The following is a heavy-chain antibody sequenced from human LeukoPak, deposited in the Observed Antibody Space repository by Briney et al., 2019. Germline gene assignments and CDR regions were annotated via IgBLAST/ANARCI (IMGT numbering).Heavy chain of an antibody. Sequence: GGSLRLSCAASGFTFSSYEMNWVRQAPGKGLVWVSRIKSDGSSTSYADSVKGRFTISRDNAKNTLYLQMDSLRDEDTAVYYCTRGLYGSPGDYWGQGTLVTVSS. V-gene: IGHV3-74*01. D-gene: IGHD1-26*01. CDR2: IKSDGSST. CDR3: TRGLYGSPGDY. J-gene: IGHJ4*02. CDR1: GFTFSSYE.